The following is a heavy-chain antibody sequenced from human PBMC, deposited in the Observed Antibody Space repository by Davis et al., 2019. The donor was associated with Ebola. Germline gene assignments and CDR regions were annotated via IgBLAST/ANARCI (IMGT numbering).Heavy chain of an antibody. CDR3: TRHVPGDFWYFDL. J-gene: IGHJ2*01. D-gene: IGHD4-17*01. Sequence: GESLKISCAASGFIFRSYVMSWVRQAPGKGLEWVSVIYRDGRTYHADSVKGRFTISRDNSKNTVYLQMDSLRAEDTAVYYCTRHVPGDFWYFDLWGRGTLVTVSS. V-gene: IGHV3-66*04. CDR1: GFIFRSYV. CDR2: IYRDGRT.